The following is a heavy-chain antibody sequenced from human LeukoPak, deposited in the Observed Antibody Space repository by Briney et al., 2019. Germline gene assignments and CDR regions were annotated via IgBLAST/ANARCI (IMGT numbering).Heavy chain of an antibody. V-gene: IGHV3-9*01. J-gene: IGHJ6*02. CDR1: GFTFDDYA. Sequence: GGSLRLSCAASGFTFDDYAMHWVRQAPGKGLEWVSGISWNSGSIGYADSVKGRFTISRDNAKNSLYLQMNSLRAEDTALYYCAKDIYQYYYDSSGYPIYYYGMDVWGQGTTVTVSS. CDR3: AKDIYQYYYDSSGYPIYYYGMDV. D-gene: IGHD3-22*01. CDR2: ISWNSGSI.